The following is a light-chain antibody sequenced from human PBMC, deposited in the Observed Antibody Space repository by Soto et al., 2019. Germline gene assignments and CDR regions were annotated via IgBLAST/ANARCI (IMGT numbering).Light chain of an antibody. V-gene: IGKV3-11*01. J-gene: IGKJ5*01. CDR1: QSLSVRH. Sequence: ILFTQSPGTLSLSPGETATLSCRASQSLSVRHLAWYHQKPGQAPRLIIHDASNRANGTPARFSGSGSGTDFTLTLSSLEPEDFAAYYCQQRSNWRPITFGQGTRLE. CDR2: DAS. CDR3: QQRSNWRPIT.